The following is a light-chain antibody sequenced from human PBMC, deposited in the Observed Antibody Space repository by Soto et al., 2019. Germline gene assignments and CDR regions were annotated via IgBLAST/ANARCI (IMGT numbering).Light chain of an antibody. CDR3: SSFTRSSTYV. CDR1: SSDVGAYNF. Sequence: LTQPASVSGSPGQSITISCTGTSSDVGAYNFVSWYQQYPGKAPKVMIYEVNNRPSGVSNRFSGSKSGNTASLTISGLQAEDEADYYCSSFTRSSTYVFGSGTKVTVL. CDR2: EVN. V-gene: IGLV2-14*01. J-gene: IGLJ1*01.